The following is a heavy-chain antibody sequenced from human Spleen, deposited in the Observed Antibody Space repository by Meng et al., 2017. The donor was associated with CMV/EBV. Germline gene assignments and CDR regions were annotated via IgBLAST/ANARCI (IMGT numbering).Heavy chain of an antibody. J-gene: IGHJ4*02. CDR2: NATNCNYI. Sequence: GTRCAFKGYRIGWERRAPRNGMEWVSNNATNCNYIFYAASDKSRFTIYRDISSNTLYLQVNYLSAEDTAVYYCATEVVPAATIGDYWGQGTLVTVSS. CDR3: ATEVVPAATIGDY. V-gene: IGHV3-21*01. D-gene: IGHD2-2*01. CDR1: RCAFKGYR.